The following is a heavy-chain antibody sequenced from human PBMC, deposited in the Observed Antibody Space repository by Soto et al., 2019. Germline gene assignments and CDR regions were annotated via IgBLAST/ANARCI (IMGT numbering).Heavy chain of an antibody. CDR1: GGSFSGYY. CDR2: INHSGST. Sequence: SETLSLTCAVYGGSFSGYYWSWIRQPPGKGLEWIGEINHSGSTNYNPSLKSRDTISVDTSKNQFSLKLSSVTAADTAVYYCARSEWLGYYYGMDVWGQGTTVTVSS. J-gene: IGHJ6*02. CDR3: ARSEWLGYYYGMDV. D-gene: IGHD6-19*01. V-gene: IGHV4-34*01.